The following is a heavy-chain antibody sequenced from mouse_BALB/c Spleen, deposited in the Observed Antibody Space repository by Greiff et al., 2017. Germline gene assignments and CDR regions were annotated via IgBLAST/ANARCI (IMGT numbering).Heavy chain of an antibody. CDR1: GFSFTSYG. CDR2: IWSGGST. J-gene: IGHJ4*01. CDR3: ARNLGRDYYAMDY. V-gene: IGHV2-4-1*01. Sequence: VQLQQSGPGLVAPSQSLSITCTVSGFSFTSYGVHWVRQSPGKGLEWLGVIWSGGSTDYNAAFISRLSITKDNSKGQVFFKMNSLQADDTAIYYCARNLGRDYYAMDYWGQGTSVTVSS. D-gene: IGHD4-1*01.